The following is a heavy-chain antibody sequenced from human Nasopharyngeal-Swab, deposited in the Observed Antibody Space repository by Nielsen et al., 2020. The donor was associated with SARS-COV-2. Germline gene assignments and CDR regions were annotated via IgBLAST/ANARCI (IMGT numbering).Heavy chain of an antibody. D-gene: IGHD3-22*01. J-gene: IGHJ6*01. V-gene: IGHV3-23*01. CDR3: AKAGGPLTQPDTYYYDSSGYPYYYYYGMDL. CDR2: IIVSGGST. Sequence: WIRQPLGKGMEWVSSIIVSGGSTYYAVSVKGRFTIPRYNSKNTLYLQMNSLRAEYTAVYYCAKAGGPLTQPDTYYYDSSGYPYYYYYGMDLWGQGTTVTVSS.